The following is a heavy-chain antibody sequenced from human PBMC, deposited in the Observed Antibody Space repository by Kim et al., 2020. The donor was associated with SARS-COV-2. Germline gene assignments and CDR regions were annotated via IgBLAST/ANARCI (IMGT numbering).Heavy chain of an antibody. Sequence: SETLSLTCTVSGGSISTYYWSWIRQPAGKGLEWIGRFYASGTTNYNPSLKSRVTMSVDTSKNQFSLKMSSVTAAGTAVYYCSRDYADWGQGILVTVSS. J-gene: IGHJ4*02. CDR2: FYASGTT. CDR1: GGSISTYY. D-gene: IGHD3-16*01. CDR3: SRDYAD. V-gene: IGHV4-4*07.